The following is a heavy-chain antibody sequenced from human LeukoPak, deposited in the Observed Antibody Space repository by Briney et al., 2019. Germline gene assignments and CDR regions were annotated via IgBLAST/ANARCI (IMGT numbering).Heavy chain of an antibody. J-gene: IGHJ3*02. CDR2: IYHSGST. CDR3: ATTRRILDAFDI. D-gene: IGHD2-15*01. V-gene: IGHV4-38-2*01. CDR1: GYSISSAYY. Sequence: SETLSLTCAVSGYSISSAYYWGWIRPPPGKGLEWIGSIYHSGSTYYNPSLKSRVTISVDTSKNQFSLKLSSVTAADTAVYYCATTRRILDAFDIWGQGTMVTVSS.